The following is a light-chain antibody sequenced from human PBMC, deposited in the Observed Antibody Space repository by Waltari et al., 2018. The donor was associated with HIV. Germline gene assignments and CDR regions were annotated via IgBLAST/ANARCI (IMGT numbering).Light chain of an antibody. CDR1: QSVSRY. CDR3: QERSNWPLLT. Sequence: EIVLTQSPATLSLSPGERATLSCRASQSVSRYLDWYQQKPGQAPRLLIYDASNRATGIPARFSGRGSGTDFTLTISSLEPEDFAVYYCQERSNWPLLTFGGGTKVEIK. CDR2: DAS. V-gene: IGKV3-11*01. J-gene: IGKJ4*01.